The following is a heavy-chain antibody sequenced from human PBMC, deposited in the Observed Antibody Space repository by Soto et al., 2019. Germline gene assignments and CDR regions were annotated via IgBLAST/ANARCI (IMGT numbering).Heavy chain of an antibody. CDR3: MRGMGPYCCI. Sequence: QVHLPESGPGLVKPSETLSLTCTISGDSIGIIYWSWIRQPAGKGLESLGRLSASGRTNYSPSLRTRGSMSLYRSKSRVSRRLTSVSAADTAVYFCMRGMGPYCCIWGRGTLVTVSS. CDR1: GDSIGIIY. CDR2: LSASGRT. V-gene: IGHV4-4*07. D-gene: IGHD2-21*02. J-gene: IGHJ2*01.